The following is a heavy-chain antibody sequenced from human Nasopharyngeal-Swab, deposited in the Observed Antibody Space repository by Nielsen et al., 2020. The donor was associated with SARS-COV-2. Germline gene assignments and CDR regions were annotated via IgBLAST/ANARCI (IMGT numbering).Heavy chain of an antibody. CDR1: GFNFNNYG. Sequence: GESLKISCAASGFNFNNYGTHWVRQAPGKGLEWVALISYEGSIKHYADFVEGRFTISRDSSKNTLFLQMNSLRAEDTAVYYCAKRKEILWLGSQRHGMDVWGQGTTVTVSS. V-gene: IGHV3-30*18. CDR3: AKRKEILWLGSQRHGMDV. J-gene: IGHJ6*02. D-gene: IGHD3-10*01. CDR2: ISYEGSIK.